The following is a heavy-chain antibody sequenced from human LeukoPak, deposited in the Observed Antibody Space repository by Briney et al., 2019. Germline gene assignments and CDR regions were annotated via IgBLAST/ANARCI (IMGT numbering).Heavy chain of an antibody. CDR3: PRAFPEVATSPVLDY. Sequence: PSQTLSLTCTVSGGSISSGGYYWSWIRQHPGKGLEWIGYIYYSGSTYYNPSLKSRVTISVDTSKNQFSLTLSSVTAADTAVYYSPRAFPEVATSPVLDYWGQGTLVTVSS. V-gene: IGHV4-31*03. CDR2: IYYSGST. J-gene: IGHJ4*02. CDR1: GGSISSGGYY. D-gene: IGHD1-1*01.